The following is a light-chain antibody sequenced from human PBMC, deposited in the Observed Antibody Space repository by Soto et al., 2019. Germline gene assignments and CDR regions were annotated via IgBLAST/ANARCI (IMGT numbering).Light chain of an antibody. CDR1: QSVSSSN. CDR2: AAS. V-gene: IGKV3-20*01. CDR3: QQYLTSPKT. Sequence: IVLTQSPGTLSLSPGERATLSFRASQSVSSSNLAWYQQKPAQAPRLLIYAASRRAPGIPERFSGSGSGTDFTLTISRLEPEDFAVYYCQQYLTSPKTFGQGTKVDIK. J-gene: IGKJ1*01.